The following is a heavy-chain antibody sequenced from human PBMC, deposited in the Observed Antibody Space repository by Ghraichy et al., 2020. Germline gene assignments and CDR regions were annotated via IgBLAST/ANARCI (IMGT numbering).Heavy chain of an antibody. J-gene: IGHJ4*02. CDR3: ATGTSIKD. Sequence: GGSLRLSCAASGFTFDDYAMHWVRQAPGKGLEWVSGISWNSGSIGYADSVKGRFTISRDNAKNSLYLQMNSLRAEDTALYYCATGTSIKDWGQGTLVTVSS. V-gene: IGHV3-9*01. CDR2: ISWNSGSI. CDR1: GFTFDDYA.